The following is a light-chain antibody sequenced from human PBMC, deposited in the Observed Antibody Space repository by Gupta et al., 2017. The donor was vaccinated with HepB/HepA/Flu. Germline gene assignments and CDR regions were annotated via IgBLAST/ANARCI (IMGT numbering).Light chain of an antibody. J-gene: IGLJ1*01. CDR1: SSNVGRDT. CDR2: NDD. CDR3: AAWDNSLSAYV. V-gene: IGLV1-47*02. Sequence: QPVLTQPPSASGTPGQRVDIACSGSSSNVGRDTVYWYRQLPGTAPKLIIYNDDRRPSGVPDRFSGSNSGTSASLAISGLRSEDEADYYCAAWDNSLSAYVFGTGTWVTVL.